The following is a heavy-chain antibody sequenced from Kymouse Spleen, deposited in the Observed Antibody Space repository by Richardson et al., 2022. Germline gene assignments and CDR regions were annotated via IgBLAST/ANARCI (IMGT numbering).Heavy chain of an antibody. CDR2: INHSGST. CDR3: ARGGVVVPAAMPFDY. V-gene: IGHV4-34*01. Sequence: QVQLQQWGAGLLKPSETLSLTCAVYGGSFSGYYWSWIRQPPGKGLEWIGEINHSGSTNYNPSLKSRVTISVDTSKNQFSLKLSSVTAADTAVYYCARGGVVVPAAMPFDYWGQGTLVTVSS. CDR1: GGSFSGYY. D-gene: IGHD2-2*02. J-gene: IGHJ4*02.